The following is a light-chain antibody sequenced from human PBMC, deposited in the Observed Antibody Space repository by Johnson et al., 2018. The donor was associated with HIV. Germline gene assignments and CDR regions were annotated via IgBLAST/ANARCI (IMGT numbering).Light chain of an antibody. CDR2: ENN. J-gene: IGLJ1*01. Sequence: QSVLTQPPSVSAAPGQKVTISCSGSNSNIGNSYVCWYQQLPGTAPKLLIYENNKRPSGIPDRFSGSKSGTSATLGITGLQTGDEADYYCGTWDSSLSAHYVFGTGTKVTVL. CDR1: NSNIGNSY. V-gene: IGLV1-51*02. CDR3: GTWDSSLSAHYV.